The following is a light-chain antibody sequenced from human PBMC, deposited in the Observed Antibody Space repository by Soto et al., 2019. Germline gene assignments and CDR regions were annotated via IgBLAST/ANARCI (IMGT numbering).Light chain of an antibody. CDR1: SSNIGNNY. J-gene: IGLJ2*01. V-gene: IGLV1-51*01. CDR3: GTWDSSLSAVV. Sequence: QSVLTQPPSVSAAPGQKDTISCSGSSSNIGNNYVSWYQQLPGTAPKLLIYDNNKRPSGIPDRFSGSKSGTSATLGITGLQTGDEAGYYCGTWDSSLSAVVFGGGTKVTVL. CDR2: DNN.